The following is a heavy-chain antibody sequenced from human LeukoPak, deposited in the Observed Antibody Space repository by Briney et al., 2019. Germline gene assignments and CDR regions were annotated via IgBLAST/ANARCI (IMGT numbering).Heavy chain of an antibody. D-gene: IGHD3-16*01. J-gene: IGHJ4*02. CDR3: ARGGLRPAYHFDY. V-gene: IGHV5-51*01. CDR1: GYSFVTYW. Sequence: GQPLTISCAASGYSFVTYWIGWVRQMPGQGLEWLGSTNPGASDTTYSQSFQRHVTISADKSITPAYLQWSSLGASDTAMYYCARGGLRPAYHFDYWGPGTLVIVSS. CDR2: TNPGASDT.